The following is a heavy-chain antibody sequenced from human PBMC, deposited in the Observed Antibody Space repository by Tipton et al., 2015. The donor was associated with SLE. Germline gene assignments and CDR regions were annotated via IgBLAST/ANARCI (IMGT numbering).Heavy chain of an antibody. CDR3: ARANSGYDYGAFDI. Sequence: QSGAEVKKPGASVKVSCKASGVTFSSYALSWVRQAPGQGLEWMGGIIPVFGTSNYAQKFQGRVTITTDESTSTAYMELSSLRSEDTAVYYCARANSGYDYGAFDIWGQGTMVTVSS. D-gene: IGHD5-12*01. J-gene: IGHJ3*02. V-gene: IGHV1-69*05. CDR2: IIPVFGTS. CDR1: GVTFSSYA.